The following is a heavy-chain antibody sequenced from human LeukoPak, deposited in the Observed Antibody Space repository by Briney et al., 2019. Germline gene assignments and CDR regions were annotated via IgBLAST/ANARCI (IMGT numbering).Heavy chain of an antibody. CDR3: ARQTDTAMGWFDP. D-gene: IGHD5-18*01. J-gene: IGHJ5*02. CDR1: GGSISSSSYY. CDR2: IYYSGIT. V-gene: IGHV4-39*01. Sequence: PSETLSLTCTVSGGSISSSSYYWGWIRQPPGKGLEWIGSIYYSGITYYNPSLKSRVTISVDTSKNQFSLKLSSVTAADTAVYYCARQTDTAMGWFDPWGQGTLVTVSS.